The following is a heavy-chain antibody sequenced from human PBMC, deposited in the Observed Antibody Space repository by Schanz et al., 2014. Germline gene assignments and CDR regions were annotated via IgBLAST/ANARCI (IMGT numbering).Heavy chain of an antibody. CDR3: AKIERNED. V-gene: IGHV3-48*01. Sequence: EVQLVESGGGWVQPGGSLRLSCAASGFTFSDYSMNWVRQAPGKGPEWVSYVSRSTPDIYYADSVKGRFTISRDNSKNTLFLQMNSLRAEDTAVYFCAKIERNEDWGQGTLVTVSS. CDR2: VSRSTPDI. CDR1: GFTFSDYS. D-gene: IGHD1-1*01. J-gene: IGHJ4*02.